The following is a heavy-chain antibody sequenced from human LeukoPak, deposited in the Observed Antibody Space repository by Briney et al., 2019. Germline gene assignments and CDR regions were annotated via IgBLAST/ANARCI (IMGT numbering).Heavy chain of an antibody. J-gene: IGHJ4*03. CDR1: GFTFDDYA. CDR2: ISWNSGSI. Sequence: GGSLRLSCAASGFTFDDYAMHWVRQAPGKGLEWVSGISWNSGSIGYADSVKGRFTISRDNAKNSLYLQMNSLRAEDTAVYYCARDMRGSCFDYWGQGTTVTVSS. CDR3: ARDMRGSCFDY. V-gene: IGHV3-9*01.